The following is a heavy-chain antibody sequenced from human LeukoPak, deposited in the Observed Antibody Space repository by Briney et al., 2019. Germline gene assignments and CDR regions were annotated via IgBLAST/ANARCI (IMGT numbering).Heavy chain of an antibody. V-gene: IGHV4-39*01. CDR3: ARSRYDSGTYALEE. Sequence: PSETLSLTCSVSGGSVSSTTYYWGWIRQPPGKGLGWIGSISYGGSTYYNPSLKSRLTISVDTSKNQFSLELSSVTAADTAVYFCARSRYDSGTYALEEWGQGTLVTVSS. D-gene: IGHD3-10*01. CDR2: ISYGGST. J-gene: IGHJ4*02. CDR1: GGSVSSTTYY.